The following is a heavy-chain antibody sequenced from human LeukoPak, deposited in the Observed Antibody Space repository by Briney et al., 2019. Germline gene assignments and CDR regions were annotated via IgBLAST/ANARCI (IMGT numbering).Heavy chain of an antibody. Sequence: ASVKVSCKTSGFIFSNYGFSWIRQAPGQGLESMGWISVYNGQTDYAHNLQGRVIMTTDTSTSTLYMELKSLRSDDTAVYYCVRDSVVIAATPRDYWGQGTLVTVSS. CDR2: ISVYNGQT. V-gene: IGHV1-18*01. D-gene: IGHD2-15*01. J-gene: IGHJ4*02. CDR1: GFIFSNYG. CDR3: VRDSVVIAATPRDY.